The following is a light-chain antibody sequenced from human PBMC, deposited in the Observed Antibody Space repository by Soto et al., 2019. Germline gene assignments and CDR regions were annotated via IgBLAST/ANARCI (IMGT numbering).Light chain of an antibody. CDR3: QQHGSSPYT. V-gene: IGKV3-20*01. J-gene: IGKJ1*01. Sequence: EIVLTQSPGTLSLSPGERATLSCRASQSVSSNYFAWYQQKPGQAPRLLIYDASSRATGIPDRFSGSGSETDFTLTISRLEPEDFSVYYCQQHGSSPYTFGQGTKLEIK. CDR2: DAS. CDR1: QSVSSNY.